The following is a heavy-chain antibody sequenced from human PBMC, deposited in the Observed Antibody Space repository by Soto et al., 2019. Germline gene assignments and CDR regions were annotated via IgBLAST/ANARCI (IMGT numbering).Heavy chain of an antibody. Sequence: PGGSLRLSCAASGFTFSSYSMNWVRQAPGKGLEWVSYISSSSSTIYYADSVKGRFTISRDNAKNSLYLQMNSLRAEDTAVYYCARDSLEWVVATSEAAAFDIWGQGTMVTVSS. D-gene: IGHD5-12*01. CDR1: GFTFSSYS. V-gene: IGHV3-48*01. J-gene: IGHJ3*02. CDR3: ARDSLEWVVATSEAAAFDI. CDR2: ISSSSSTI.